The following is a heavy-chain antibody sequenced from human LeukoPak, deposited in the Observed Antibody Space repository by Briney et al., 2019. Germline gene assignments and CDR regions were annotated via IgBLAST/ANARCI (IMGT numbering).Heavy chain of an antibody. Sequence: SETLSLTCTVSGGSISSYYWSWIRQPPGKGLEWIGEINHSGSTNYNPSLKSRVTISVDTSKNQFSLKLSSVTAADTAVYYCARVAIVSWRNPQLIDYWGQGTLVTVSS. CDR2: INHSGST. CDR1: GGSISSYY. CDR3: ARVAIVSWRNPQLIDY. V-gene: IGHV4-34*01. J-gene: IGHJ4*02. D-gene: IGHD3-22*01.